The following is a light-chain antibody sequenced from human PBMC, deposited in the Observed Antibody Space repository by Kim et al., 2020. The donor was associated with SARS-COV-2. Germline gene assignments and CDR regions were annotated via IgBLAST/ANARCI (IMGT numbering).Light chain of an antibody. V-gene: IGKV1-39*01. CDR2: DTS. CDR3: QQSYATPYT. J-gene: IGKJ2*01. Sequence: SASVGDRVTITCRASQTINTYLNWFQHKPGKAPKVLMYDTSTLQSGVPSRFSGSGSGTDFTLTITSLRPEDFATYYCQQSYATPYTFGQGTKLEI. CDR1: QTINTY.